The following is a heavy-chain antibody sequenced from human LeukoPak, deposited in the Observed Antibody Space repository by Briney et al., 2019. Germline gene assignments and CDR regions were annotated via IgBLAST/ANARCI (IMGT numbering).Heavy chain of an antibody. Sequence: SVKVSCKTPRDIFSSYTLTWVRQAPGQGLEWMVGIIPAFGTPHYAQKFRGRLTMTLDESTSTAYMELSSLRSEDTAVYYCASIALAGADFDSWGQGTLVVVSS. CDR3: ASIALAGADFDS. CDR2: IIPAFGTP. CDR1: RDIFSSYT. D-gene: IGHD6-19*01. V-gene: IGHV1-69*13. J-gene: IGHJ4*02.